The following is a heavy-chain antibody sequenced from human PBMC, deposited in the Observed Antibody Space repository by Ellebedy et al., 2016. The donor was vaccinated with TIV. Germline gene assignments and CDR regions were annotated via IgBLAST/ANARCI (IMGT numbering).Heavy chain of an antibody. D-gene: IGHD1-26*01. CDR2: IKQDGSEK. Sequence: GESLKISXAASGFTFSSYWMSWVRQAPGKGLEWVANIKQDGSEKYYVDSVKGRFTISRDNAKNSLYLQMNSLRAEDTAVYYCAREESVGATVDYWGQGTLVTVSS. CDR3: AREESVGATVDY. CDR1: GFTFSSYW. V-gene: IGHV3-7*01. J-gene: IGHJ4*02.